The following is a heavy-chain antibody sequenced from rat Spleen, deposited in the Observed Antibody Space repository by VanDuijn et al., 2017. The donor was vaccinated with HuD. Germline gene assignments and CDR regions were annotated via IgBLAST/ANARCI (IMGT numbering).Heavy chain of an antibody. Sequence: EVQLVESDGGLVQPGRSLKLSCAASGFTFSNYDMAWVRQCPKKGLEWVATILDDGFSTYYRDSVKGRFTISRDNAKGTLYLQMDSLTSEDTATYYCATPLFDYWGQGVMVTVSS. CDR2: ILDDGFST. J-gene: IGHJ2*01. CDR1: GFTFSNYD. V-gene: IGHV5S10*01. CDR3: ATPLFDY.